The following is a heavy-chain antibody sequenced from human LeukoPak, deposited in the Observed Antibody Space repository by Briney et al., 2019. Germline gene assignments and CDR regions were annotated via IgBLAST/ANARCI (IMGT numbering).Heavy chain of an antibody. D-gene: IGHD3-22*01. CDR3: AMDLDSTGYYSYNY. Sequence: EGSLRLSCAASGFTFSSYWMSWVRQAPGKGLEWVANIKQDGSVEYYVVSVKGRFTISRDNSKNTLYLHMNSLRAGDTAIYYCAMDLDSTGYYSYNYWGQGTLVTVSS. V-gene: IGHV3-7*04. J-gene: IGHJ4*02. CDR2: IKQDGSVE. CDR1: GFTFSSYW.